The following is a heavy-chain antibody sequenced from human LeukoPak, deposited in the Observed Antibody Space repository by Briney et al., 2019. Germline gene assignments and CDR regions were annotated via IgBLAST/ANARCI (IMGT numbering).Heavy chain of an antibody. J-gene: IGHJ3*02. Sequence: GGSLRLACAASGLTFSSYGMHWVRQAPGKGLEWVAVISYDGSNKYYADSVKGRFTISRDNSKNTLYLQMNSLRAEDTAVYYCAKLEVVVVAATDDAFDIWGQGTMVTVSS. CDR3: AKLEVVVVAATDDAFDI. CDR1: GLTFSSYG. D-gene: IGHD2-15*01. V-gene: IGHV3-30*18. CDR2: ISYDGSNK.